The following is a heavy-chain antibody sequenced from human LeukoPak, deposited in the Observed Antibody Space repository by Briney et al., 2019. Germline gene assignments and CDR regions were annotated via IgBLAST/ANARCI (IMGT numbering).Heavy chain of an antibody. CDR3: ARDLRVISFDN. CDR1: GFTFSSYT. Sequence: QPGGSLRLSCTASGFTFSSYTMHWVRRAPGKGLEWVSGITGSGGTTYYADSVKGRATISRDNSKNTLYLQMNSLRAEDTAIYYCARDLRVISFDNWGQGTLVSVSS. CDR2: ITGSGGTT. V-gene: IGHV3-23*01. D-gene: IGHD2-21*01. J-gene: IGHJ4*02.